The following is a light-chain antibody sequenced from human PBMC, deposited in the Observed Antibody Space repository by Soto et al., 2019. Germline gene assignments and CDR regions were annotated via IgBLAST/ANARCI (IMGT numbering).Light chain of an antibody. CDR1: ENVSSSTY. Sequence: EIVLTQSPGTLSLSPGERATLSCRASENVSSSTYLAWYQQKPGQAPRLLIYGASSRATGIPDRFSGSGSGTDFTLTISRLEPEDFAVYYCQQYGSSPPYTFGQGTKLEIK. CDR3: QQYGSSPPYT. CDR2: GAS. J-gene: IGKJ2*01. V-gene: IGKV3-20*01.